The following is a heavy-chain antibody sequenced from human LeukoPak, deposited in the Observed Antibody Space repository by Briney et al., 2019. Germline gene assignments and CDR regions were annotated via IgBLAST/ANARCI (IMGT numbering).Heavy chain of an antibody. D-gene: IGHD2/OR15-2a*01. CDR1: GFNFHDCG. J-gene: IGHJ4*02. Sequence: GGSLRLSCAASGFNFHDCGMSWVRQAPGKGLEWVSSINWNGGSTGYADSVKGRFTISRDNAKNSLYLQMNSLRAEDTALYYCARDRFLRRPEPAEYWGQGTLVTVSS. CDR3: ARDRFLRRPEPAEY. V-gene: IGHV3-20*04. CDR2: INWNGGST.